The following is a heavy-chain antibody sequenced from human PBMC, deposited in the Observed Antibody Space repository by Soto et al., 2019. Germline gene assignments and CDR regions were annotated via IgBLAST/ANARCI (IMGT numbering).Heavy chain of an antibody. CDR2: IYYSGST. Sequence: QLQLQESGPGLVKPSETLSLTCTVSGGSISSSSYYWGWIRQPPGKGLEWIGSIYYSGSTYYNPSLKSRVTLSVDTSKNQFSLKLSSVTAADTAVYYCARHLRHARSAAAGTFAFDIWGQGTMVTVSS. CDR3: ARHLRHARSAAAGTFAFDI. V-gene: IGHV4-39*01. D-gene: IGHD6-13*01. CDR1: GGSISSSSYY. J-gene: IGHJ3*02.